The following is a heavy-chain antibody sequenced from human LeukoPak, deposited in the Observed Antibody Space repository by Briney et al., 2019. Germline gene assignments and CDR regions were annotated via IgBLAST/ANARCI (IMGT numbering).Heavy chain of an antibody. D-gene: IGHD1-26*01. CDR2: ISRGGRTV. J-gene: IGHJ3*02. Sequence: GGSLRLSCAASGFTFSTFAMIWVRQAPGKGLDWVAYISRGGRTVDYADSVKGRFTISRDNSKNTLYLQMNSLRAEDTAVYYCARDGQGATASDAFDIWGQGTMVTVSS. V-gene: IGHV3-23*01. CDR3: ARDGQGATASDAFDI. CDR1: GFTFSTFA.